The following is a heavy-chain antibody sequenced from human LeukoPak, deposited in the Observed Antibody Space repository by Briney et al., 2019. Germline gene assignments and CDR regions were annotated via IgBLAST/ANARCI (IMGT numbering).Heavy chain of an antibody. V-gene: IGHV4-39*01. CDR1: GGSIDTTTYY. CDR3: ARQDARLNWFDP. Sequence: SETLSLTCTVSGGSIDTTTYYWAWIRQPPGKGLEWIESIFYNGKTYYNPSLDTRLTMSVDASERHFSLHLSSVTAADTAVYFCARQDARLNWFDPWGQGTLVTVSS. CDR2: IFYNGKT. J-gene: IGHJ5*02.